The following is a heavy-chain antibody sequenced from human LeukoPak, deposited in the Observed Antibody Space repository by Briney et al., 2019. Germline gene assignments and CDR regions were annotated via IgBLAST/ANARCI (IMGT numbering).Heavy chain of an antibody. CDR3: ARETVAGTFDQ. D-gene: IGHD6-19*01. J-gene: IGHJ4*02. CDR2: ISSRDGTI. Sequence: GGSLRLSCGVGGFTLSDYYISWIRQAPGKGLKWVSDISSRDGTIHFADSVRGRFTICWDNAKNSLYLQMNSLRVDDTAVYYCARETVAGTFDQWGQGTLVTVSS. CDR1: GFTLSDYY. V-gene: IGHV3-11*01.